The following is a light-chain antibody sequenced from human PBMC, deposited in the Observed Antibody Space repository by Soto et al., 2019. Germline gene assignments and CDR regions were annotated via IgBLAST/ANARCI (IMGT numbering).Light chain of an antibody. Sequence: EIVLTQSPGTLSLSPGERATLSCRASQSVYNNYLAWYQQKPGQTPRLLVNGASNRATGIPDRFSGGGSGTDFTLTISSLEPEDFAVYYCQQYGLPPHSFGQGTRVEFK. CDR3: QQYGLPPHS. CDR1: QSVYNNY. J-gene: IGKJ2*01. V-gene: IGKV3-20*01. CDR2: GAS.